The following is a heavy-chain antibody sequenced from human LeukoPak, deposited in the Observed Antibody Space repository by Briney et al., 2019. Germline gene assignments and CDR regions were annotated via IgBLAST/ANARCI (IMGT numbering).Heavy chain of an antibody. V-gene: IGHV1-18*01. CDR3: ARSLGDSSGYYPLPFDY. D-gene: IGHD3-22*01. J-gene: IGHJ4*02. Sequence: ASVKVSCKAPGYTFSNYGITWVRQAPGQGLEWMGWISGYNGNTNFAQKLQGRVSITTDTSTYTSDMELRSLRSDDTAVYYCARSLGDSSGYYPLPFDYWGQGTLVIVSS. CDR1: GYTFSNYG. CDR2: ISGYNGNT.